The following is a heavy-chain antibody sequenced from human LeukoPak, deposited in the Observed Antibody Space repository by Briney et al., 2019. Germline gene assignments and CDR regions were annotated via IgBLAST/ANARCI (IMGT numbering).Heavy chain of an antibody. CDR3: ARGLFLGGYLDAFDI. Sequence: PGGSLRLSCAASGFTVSNKYMTWVRQAPGKGLEWVSLIYRDGRTYYADSVKGRCTISRDNSKNTLYLQMNSLRVEDTAMYYCARGLFLGGYLDAFDIWGQGTVVTVSS. D-gene: IGHD3-22*01. V-gene: IGHV3-53*01. CDR1: GFTVSNKY. J-gene: IGHJ3*02. CDR2: IYRDGRT.